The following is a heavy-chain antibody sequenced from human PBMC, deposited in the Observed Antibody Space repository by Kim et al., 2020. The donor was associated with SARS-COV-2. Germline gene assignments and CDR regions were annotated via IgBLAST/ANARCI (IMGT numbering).Heavy chain of an antibody. D-gene: IGHD3-22*01. Sequence: YHQNFQGRVPMTSDTSTTTVYMDLSSLRSEDTAVYYCARDQNYDSYYFDYWGQGTLVTVSS. CDR3: ARDQNYDSYYFDY. J-gene: IGHJ4*02. V-gene: IGHV1-46*01.